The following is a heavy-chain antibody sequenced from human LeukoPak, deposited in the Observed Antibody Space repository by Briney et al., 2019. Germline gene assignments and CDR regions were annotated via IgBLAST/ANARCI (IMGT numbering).Heavy chain of an antibody. Sequence: VKVSCKASGGTFSSYAISWVRQAPGQGFEWMGGIIPIFGTANYAQKFQGRVTITADESTSTAYMELSSLRSEDTAVYYCARLSGGPGTTHYFDYWGQGTLVTVSS. CDR2: IIPIFGTA. D-gene: IGHD4-17*01. CDR3: ARLSGGPGTTHYFDY. J-gene: IGHJ4*02. V-gene: IGHV1-69*13. CDR1: GGTFSSYA.